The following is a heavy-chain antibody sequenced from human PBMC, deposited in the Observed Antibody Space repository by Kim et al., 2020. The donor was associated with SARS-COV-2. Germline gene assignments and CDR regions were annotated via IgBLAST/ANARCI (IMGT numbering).Heavy chain of an antibody. Sequence: GRFTISKDNSKNPRYLQMNSLRPEDTAVYYCARDPHRAARPRDDGYYFDYWGQGTLVTVSS. V-gene: IGHV3-30*07. D-gene: IGHD6-6*01. J-gene: IGHJ4*02. CDR3: ARDPHRAARPRDDGYYFDY.